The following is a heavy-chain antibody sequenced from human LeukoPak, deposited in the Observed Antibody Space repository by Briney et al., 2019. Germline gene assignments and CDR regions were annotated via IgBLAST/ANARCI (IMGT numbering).Heavy chain of an antibody. CDR1: GFTFSSYW. J-gene: IGHJ6*02. D-gene: IGHD6-19*01. CDR3: AKHGGSGWTAHYSYGLDV. Sequence: PGGSLRLSCAASGFTFSSYWMHWVRQAPGKGLVWVSRINSDGSSTSYADSVKGRFTISRDNAKNSLYLQMNSLRVEDTAFYYCAKHGGSGWTAHYSYGLDVRGQGTTVTVSS. CDR2: INSDGSST. V-gene: IGHV3-74*01.